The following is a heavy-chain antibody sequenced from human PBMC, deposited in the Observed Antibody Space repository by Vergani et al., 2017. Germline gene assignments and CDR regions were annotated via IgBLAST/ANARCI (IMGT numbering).Heavy chain of an antibody. CDR2: IYPADSDT. D-gene: IGHD1-1*01. V-gene: IGHV5-51*01. J-gene: IGHJ4*02. Sequence: EVELVQSGPEMRKPGESLKISCKVSEYSFGNYWIGWVRQMPGKGLEWMGIIYPADSDTRYSPSFQGQVTLSADKSISTAFLQWDSLNASDTALYYCARHTTYTDSWGQGTLVTVSS. CDR3: ARHTTYTDS. CDR1: EYSFGNYW.